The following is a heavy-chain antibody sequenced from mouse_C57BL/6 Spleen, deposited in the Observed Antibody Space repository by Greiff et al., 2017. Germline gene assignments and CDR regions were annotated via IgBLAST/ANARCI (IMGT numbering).Heavy chain of an antibody. CDR3: ARDRDGNLFAY. CDR2: IYPGDGDT. D-gene: IGHD2-1*01. Sequence: QVQLQQSGPELVKPGASVKISCKASGYAFSSSWMNWVKQRPGKGLEWIGRIYPGDGDTNYNGKLKGKATLTADKSSSTAYMQLSSLTSEDSAVYFCARDRDGNLFAYWGQGTLVTVSA. J-gene: IGHJ3*01. CDR1: GYAFSSSW. V-gene: IGHV1-82*01.